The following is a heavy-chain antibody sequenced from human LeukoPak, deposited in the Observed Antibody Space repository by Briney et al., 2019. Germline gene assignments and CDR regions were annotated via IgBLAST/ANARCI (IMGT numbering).Heavy chain of an antibody. Sequence: SETLSLTCAVYGGSFSGHYWSWIRQPPGKGLEWIGEINHSGSTNYNPSLKSRVTISVDTSKNQFSLKLSSVTAADTAVYYCAREKDYWGQGTLVTVSS. CDR1: GGSFSGHY. CDR3: AREKDY. CDR2: INHSGST. V-gene: IGHV4-34*01. J-gene: IGHJ4*02.